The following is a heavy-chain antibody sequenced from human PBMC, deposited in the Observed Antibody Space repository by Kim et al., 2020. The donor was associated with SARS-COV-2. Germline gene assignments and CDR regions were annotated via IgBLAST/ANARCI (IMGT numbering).Heavy chain of an antibody. V-gene: IGHV3-30*18. J-gene: IGHJ6*02. Sequence: GGSLRLSCAASGFTFSSYGMHWVRQAPGKGLEWVAVISYDGSNKYYADSVKGRFTISRDNSKNTLYLQMNSLRAEDTAVYYCAKGLLLWFGESGMDVWGQGTTVTVSS. CDR2: ISYDGSNK. CDR1: GFTFSSYG. CDR3: AKGLLLWFGESGMDV. D-gene: IGHD3-10*01.